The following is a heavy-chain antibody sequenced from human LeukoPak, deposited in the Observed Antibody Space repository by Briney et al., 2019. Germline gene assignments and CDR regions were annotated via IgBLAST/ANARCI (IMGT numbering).Heavy chain of an antibody. CDR2: IIPIFGTA. V-gene: IGHV1-69*05. CDR3: ASGIVVPRMGYYYMDV. CDR1: GGTFSSYA. D-gene: IGHD2-2*01. J-gene: IGHJ6*03. Sequence: SVKVSCKASGGTFSSYAISWVRQAPGQGLEWMGGIIPIFGTANYAQKFQGRVTITTDESTSTAYMELSSLRSEDTAVYYCASGIVVPRMGYYYMDVWGKGTTVTVSS.